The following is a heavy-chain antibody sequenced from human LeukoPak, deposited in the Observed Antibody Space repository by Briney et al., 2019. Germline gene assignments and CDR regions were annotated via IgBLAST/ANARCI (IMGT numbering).Heavy chain of an antibody. Sequence: GGSLRLSCAASGFTFSSYSMNWVRQAPGKGLEWVSYITFSSSIIYYADSVKGRFTISRDNVKNSLYLQMNSLRAEDTAVYYCARDRLHYGEYEKTFDYWGQGTLVSVSS. CDR2: ITFSSSII. CDR1: GFTFSSYS. D-gene: IGHD4-17*01. CDR3: ARDRLHYGEYEKTFDY. V-gene: IGHV3-48*01. J-gene: IGHJ4*02.